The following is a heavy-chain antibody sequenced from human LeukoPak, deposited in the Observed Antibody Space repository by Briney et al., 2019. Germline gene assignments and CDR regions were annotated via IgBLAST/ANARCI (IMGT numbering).Heavy chain of an antibody. J-gene: IGHJ4*02. Sequence: WGSLSLSCAASGFTFSTYSMNWVRQTPGKGLEWVSYISGSSSSIYYADSVKGRLTVSRDNAKNSVYLQMDSLRDEDTAIYYCAKAGRSARDDYIFDSWGQGTLGSVSS. CDR3: AKAGRSARDDYIFDS. D-gene: IGHD3-16*01. CDR2: ISGSSSSI. V-gene: IGHV3-48*02. CDR1: GFTFSTYS.